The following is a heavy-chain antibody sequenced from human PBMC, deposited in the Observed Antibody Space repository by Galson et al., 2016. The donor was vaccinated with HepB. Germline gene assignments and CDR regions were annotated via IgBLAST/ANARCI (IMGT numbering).Heavy chain of an antibody. D-gene: IGHD3-16*02. CDR3: ARDMITLGGVIIGGMDV. CDR2: IYDSGSP. CDR1: GGSIRSGGNY. V-gene: IGHV4-31*03. J-gene: IGHJ6*02. Sequence: TLSLTCTVSGGSIRSGGNYWSWIRQYPGKGLEWIGYIYDSGSPYYNPSLGSRVTMSVDTSKSQFSLKLSSMTAADTAVYYCARDMITLGGVIIGGMDVWGQGTTVTVSS.